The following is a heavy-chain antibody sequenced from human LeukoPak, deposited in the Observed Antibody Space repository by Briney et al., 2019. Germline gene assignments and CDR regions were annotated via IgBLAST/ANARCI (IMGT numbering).Heavy chain of an antibody. V-gene: IGHV3-53*01. D-gene: IGHD3-22*01. J-gene: IGHJ4*02. CDR2: IYSGGST. CDR1: GFTFSDYF. CDR3: ARVSPYYYDSYYFDY. Sequence: GGSLRLSCAASGFTFSDYFMSWVRQAPGKGLEWVSVIYSGGSTYYADSVKGRFTISRDNSKNTLYLQMNSLRAEDTAVYYCARVSPYYYDSYYFDYWGQGTLVTVSS.